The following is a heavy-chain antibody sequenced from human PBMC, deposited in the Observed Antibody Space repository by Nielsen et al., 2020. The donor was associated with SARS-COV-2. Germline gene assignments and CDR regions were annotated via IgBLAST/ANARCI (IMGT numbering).Heavy chain of an antibody. CDR3: AKDVWSGAHQIGPDY. CDR1: GFTFRDYW. D-gene: IGHD3-3*01. J-gene: IGHJ4*02. V-gene: IGHV3-74*01. Sequence: GESLKISCAASGFTFRDYWMHWVRQAPGEGLVWVSRINPDGSKTAHADSVKGRFTISRDNSKNTVYLQMNSLRAEDTAVYHCAKDVWSGAHQIGPDYWGQGTLVTVSS. CDR2: INPDGSKT.